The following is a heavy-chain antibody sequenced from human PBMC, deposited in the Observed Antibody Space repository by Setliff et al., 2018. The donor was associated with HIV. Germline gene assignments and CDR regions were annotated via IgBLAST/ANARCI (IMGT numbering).Heavy chain of an antibody. V-gene: IGHV4-59*11. CDR1: GGSIGSHY. CDR3: ARVYYYDSSGYHDAFDI. J-gene: IGHJ3*02. CDR2: IYYTGST. Sequence: PSETLSLTCTVSGGSIGSHYWSWIRQPPGKGLEWIGYIYYTGSTNYNPSLKSRVTISVDTSKNQFSLKLSSVTAADTAVYYCARVYYYDSSGYHDAFDIWGQGTMVTVSS. D-gene: IGHD3-22*01.